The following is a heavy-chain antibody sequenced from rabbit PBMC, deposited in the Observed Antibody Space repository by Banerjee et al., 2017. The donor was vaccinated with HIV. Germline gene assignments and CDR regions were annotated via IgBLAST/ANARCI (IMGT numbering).Heavy chain of an antibody. CDR1: GFSFSSTYY. CDR2: IYAGGSGNA. J-gene: IGHJ4*01. V-gene: IGHV1S45*01. CDR3: ARGMPANL. Sequence: QEQLEESGGDLVKPEGSLTLTCTASGFSFSSTYYMCWVRQAPGKGLEWIAGIYAGGSGNADYANWAKGRFTISKPSSTTVPLRMTSLTSAGTAAFFCARGMPANLWGPGPLFPVS.